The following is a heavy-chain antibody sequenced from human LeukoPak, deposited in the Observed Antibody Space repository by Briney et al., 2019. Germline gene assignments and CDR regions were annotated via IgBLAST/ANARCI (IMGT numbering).Heavy chain of an antibody. CDR3: ASAYTY. D-gene: IGHD2-21*01. Sequence: PGGSLRLSCAASGITLTSYEMNWGRQAPGKGLEWFSQITRGHTIYSADYVNGRSTMYRNNGKNSVYLQMNSLRAENTAVNYCASAYTYWGQGTLVTVSS. V-gene: IGHV3-48*03. CDR1: GITLTSYE. J-gene: IGHJ4*02. CDR2: ITRGHTI.